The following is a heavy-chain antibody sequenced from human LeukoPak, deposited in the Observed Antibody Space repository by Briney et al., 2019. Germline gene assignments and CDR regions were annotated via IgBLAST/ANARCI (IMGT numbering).Heavy chain of an antibody. D-gene: IGHD1-26*01. CDR1: GFTFSSYS. CDR3: ANTVGPANLFDY. V-gene: IGHV3-21*01. J-gene: IGHJ4*02. Sequence: GGSLRLSCAASGFTFSSYSMNWVRQAPGKGLEWVSSISSSSSYIYYADSVKGRFTISRDNAKNSLYLQMNSLRAEDTAVYYCANTVGPANLFDYWGQGTLVTVSS. CDR2: ISSSSSYI.